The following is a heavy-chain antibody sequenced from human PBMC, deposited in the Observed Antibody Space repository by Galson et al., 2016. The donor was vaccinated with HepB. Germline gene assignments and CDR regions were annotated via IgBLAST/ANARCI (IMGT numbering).Heavy chain of an antibody. Sequence: SLRLSCAASGFTFSNYAMSWVRQAPGKGLEWVSSINDRGDSTYYADSVKGRFTISRDSSKNTLYLQMNSLRAEDTAVYYCARQAYYDSSGYYYPLGYWGQGTLVTVSS. CDR1: GFTFSNYA. V-gene: IGHV3-23*01. J-gene: IGHJ4*02. D-gene: IGHD3-22*01. CDR2: INDRGDST. CDR3: ARQAYYDSSGYYYPLGY.